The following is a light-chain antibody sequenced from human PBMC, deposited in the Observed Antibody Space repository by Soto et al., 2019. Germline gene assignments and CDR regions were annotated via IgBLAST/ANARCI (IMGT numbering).Light chain of an antibody. V-gene: IGKV1-5*01. CDR1: QNINNW. CDR2: DAS. CDR3: QHTRT. J-gene: IGKJ1*01. Sequence: DFPMTQSPSTLSASVGDRVTITYRASQNINNWVAWYQQKPGKAPKFLIYDASTLQRGVPSRFSGSGFGTEFSLTISSLQPDDFGSYYCQHTRTFGQGTKVEIK.